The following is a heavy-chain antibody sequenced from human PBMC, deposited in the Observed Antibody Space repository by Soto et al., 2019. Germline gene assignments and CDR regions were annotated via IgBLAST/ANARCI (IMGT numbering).Heavy chain of an antibody. V-gene: IGHV4-59*01. J-gene: IGHJ6*02. CDR3: ARDLTYFDILTGYERYYGMDV. Sequence: SETLSLTCTVSGGSISSYYWSRIRQPPGKGLEWIGYIYYSGSTNYNPSLKSRVTISVDTSKNQFSLKLSSVTAADTAVYYCARDLTYFDILTGYERYYGMDVWGQGTTVTVS. CDR1: GGSISSYY. D-gene: IGHD3-9*01. CDR2: IYYSGST.